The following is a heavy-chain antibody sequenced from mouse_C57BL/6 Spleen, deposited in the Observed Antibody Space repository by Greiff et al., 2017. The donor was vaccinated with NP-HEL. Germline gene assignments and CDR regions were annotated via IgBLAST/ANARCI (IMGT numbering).Heavy chain of an antibody. J-gene: IGHJ3*01. CDR3: ARPLSMVTTSWFAY. V-gene: IGHV1-64*01. CDR2: IHPNSGST. D-gene: IGHD2-2*01. Sequence: QVQLQQPGAELVKPGASVKLSCKASGYTFTSYWMHWVKQRPGQGLEWIGMIHPNSGSTNYNEKFKSKATLTVDKSSSTAYMQLSSLTSEDSAVYYCARPLSMVTTSWFAYWGQRTLVTVSA. CDR1: GYTFTSYW.